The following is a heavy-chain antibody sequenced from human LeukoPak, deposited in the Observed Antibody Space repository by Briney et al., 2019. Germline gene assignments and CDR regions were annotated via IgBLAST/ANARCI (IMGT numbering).Heavy chain of an antibody. CDR3: ARGGHYGEDYFDY. D-gene: IGHD4-17*01. V-gene: IGHV1-18*04. Sequence: ASVKVSCKASGYTFTGYYMHWVRQAPGQGLEWMGWISAYNGNTNYVQKLQGRVTMTTDTSTSTAYMELRSLRSDDTAVYYCARGGHYGEDYFDYWGQGTLVTVSS. CDR2: ISAYNGNT. CDR1: GYTFTGYY. J-gene: IGHJ4*02.